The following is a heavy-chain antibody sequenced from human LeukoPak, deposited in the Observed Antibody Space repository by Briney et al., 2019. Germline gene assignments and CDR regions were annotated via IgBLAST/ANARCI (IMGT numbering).Heavy chain of an antibody. CDR3: AKAMGRGLRSGY. J-gene: IGHJ4*02. D-gene: IGHD3-10*01. Sequence: GGSLRLSCAASGFTFSSYEMKWVRQAPGKGLEWVSYISSGRTIYYADSVKGRFTISRDNAKNSLYLQMNSLRAEDTAVYYCAKAMGRGLRSGYWSQGTLVTVSS. CDR2: ISSGRTI. V-gene: IGHV3-48*03. CDR1: GFTFSSYE.